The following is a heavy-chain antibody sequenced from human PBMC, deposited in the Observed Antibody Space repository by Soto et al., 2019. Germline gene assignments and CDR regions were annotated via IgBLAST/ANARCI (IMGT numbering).Heavy chain of an antibody. Sequence: SETLSLTCAVYGGSFRGYYWSWIRQPPGKGLEWIGEINHSGSTNYNPSLKSRVTISVDTSKNQFSLKLSSVTAADTAVYYCARVSGIYYYGMDVWGQGTTVT. CDR2: INHSGST. CDR3: ARVSGIYYYGMDV. D-gene: IGHD3-10*01. CDR1: GGSFRGYY. J-gene: IGHJ6*02. V-gene: IGHV4-34*01.